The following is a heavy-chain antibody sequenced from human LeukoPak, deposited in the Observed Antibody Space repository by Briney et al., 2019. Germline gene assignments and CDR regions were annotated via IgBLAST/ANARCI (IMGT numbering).Heavy chain of an antibody. D-gene: IGHD5-24*01. CDR2: IYTSGST. Sequence: SETLSLTCTVSGGSITNYYWSWIRQPAGKGLEWIGRIYTSGSTNYNPSLKSRVTMSVDTSKNQFSLKLSSVTAADTAVYYCARGRDGWRRFDYWGQGTLVTVSS. CDR1: GGSITNYY. CDR3: ARGRDGWRRFDY. V-gene: IGHV4-4*07. J-gene: IGHJ4*02.